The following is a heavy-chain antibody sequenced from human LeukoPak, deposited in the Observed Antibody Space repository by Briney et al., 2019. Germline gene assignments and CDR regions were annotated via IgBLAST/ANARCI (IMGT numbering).Heavy chain of an antibody. D-gene: IGHD3-22*01. CDR2: IYYSGCT. V-gene: IGHV4-59*11. CDR1: GGSISGHY. Sequence: ETQSLTCTVSGGSISGHYSTWVRQPPEKGLEWIGYIYYSGCTNYNPSLKSRITISEDTSKNQCSRGLSSVTAADTAVYYCARGAQAGQWLFDYWGQGTVVTVSS. CDR3: ARGAQAGQWLFDY. J-gene: IGHJ4*02.